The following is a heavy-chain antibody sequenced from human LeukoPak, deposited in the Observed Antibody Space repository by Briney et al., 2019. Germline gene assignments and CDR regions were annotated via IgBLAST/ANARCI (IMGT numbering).Heavy chain of an antibody. CDR2: IYTSGST. CDR3: ARLIKYASGWYPLQG. CDR1: GGSISSYY. V-gene: IGHV4-4*09. D-gene: IGHD6-19*01. Sequence: SEALSLTCTVSGGSISSYYWSWIRQPPGKGLEWIGYIYTSGSTNYNPSLKSRVTISVDTSKNQFSLKLSSVTAADTAVYYCARLIKYASGWYPLQGWGQGTLVTVSS. J-gene: IGHJ4*02.